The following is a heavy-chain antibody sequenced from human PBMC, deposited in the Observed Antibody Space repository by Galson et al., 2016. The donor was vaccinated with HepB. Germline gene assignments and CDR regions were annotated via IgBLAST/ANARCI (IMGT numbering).Heavy chain of an antibody. J-gene: IGHJ4*02. CDR3: ARGYQRSGWYGYAN. CDR1: GFTFTGYW. V-gene: IGHV3-48*01. Sequence: SLRLSCAASGFTFTGYWMSWVRQAPGKGLEWLSYISISGSTIYYADSAKGRFTISRDNAKNTLYLQMNSLRAEDTAVYSCARGYQRSGWYGYANWGQGTQVTVSS. CDR2: ISISGSTI. D-gene: IGHD6-19*01.